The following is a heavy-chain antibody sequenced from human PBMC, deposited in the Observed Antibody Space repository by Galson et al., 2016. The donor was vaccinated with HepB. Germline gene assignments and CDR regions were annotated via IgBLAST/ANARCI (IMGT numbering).Heavy chain of an antibody. CDR2: ISRSGGSI. V-gene: IGHV3-23*01. CDR1: GFPFSTYG. J-gene: IGHJ6*02. CDR3: AKGPTSYFYGMDV. Sequence: SLRLSCAASGFPFSTYGMSWVRQAPGTGLEWVSGISRSGGSIYAADSVKGRFPISRDNSKNTLYLQMNSLRADDMAVYYCAKGPTSYFYGMDVWGQGTTVTVSS.